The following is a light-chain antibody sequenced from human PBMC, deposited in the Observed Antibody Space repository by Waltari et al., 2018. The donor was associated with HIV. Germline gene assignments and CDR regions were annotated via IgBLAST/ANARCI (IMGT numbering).Light chain of an antibody. CDR2: GNE. V-gene: IGLV1-51*01. J-gene: IGLJ1*01. CDR1: NSNLGNNF. CDR3: GTWDSSLSLYV. Sequence: QSILTQSPSVSAAPGQKVTVSCSGDNSNLGNNFVSWYQQVPGRAPRLLIYGNEKRPSGIPERFSAFKAGVSATLGIAGLQIVDEADYYCGTWDSSLSLYVFGPGTTVAVL.